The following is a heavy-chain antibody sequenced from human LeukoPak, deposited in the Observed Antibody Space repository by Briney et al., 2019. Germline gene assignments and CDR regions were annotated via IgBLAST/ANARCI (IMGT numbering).Heavy chain of an antibody. D-gene: IGHD2-21*02. J-gene: IGHJ3*02. CDR3: ARFFPCGGDCRPRDAFDI. CDR2: ISSSGSTI. CDR1: GFTFSSYE. Sequence: PGGSLRLSCAASGFTFSSYEMNWVRQAPGKGLEWVSYISSSGSTIYYADSAKGRFTISRDNAKNSLYLQMNSLRAEDTAVYYCARFFPCGGDCRPRDAFDIWGQGTMVTVSS. V-gene: IGHV3-48*03.